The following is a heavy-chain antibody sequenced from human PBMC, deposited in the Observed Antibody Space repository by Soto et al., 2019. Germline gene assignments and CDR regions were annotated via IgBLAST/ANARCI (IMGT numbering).Heavy chain of an antibody. Sequence: EVKLVESGGGLVQPGRSLRLSCAASGFTFDDYAMHWVRQAPGKGLAWVSGISWNSGTIGYADSVKGRFTISRDNAKNSLYLQMNSRTTEDTALYYCAKDRDGGYNVMDVWGQGTTVTVSS. J-gene: IGHJ6*02. CDR2: ISWNSGTI. CDR1: GFTFDDYA. V-gene: IGHV3-9*01. D-gene: IGHD3-22*01. CDR3: AKDRDGGYNVMDV.